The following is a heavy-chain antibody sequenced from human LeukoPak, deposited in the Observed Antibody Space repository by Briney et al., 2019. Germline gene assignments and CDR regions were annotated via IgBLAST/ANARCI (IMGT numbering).Heavy chain of an antibody. V-gene: IGHV1-2*02. CDR2: INPNSGGT. Sequence: GASVKVSCKASGYTFTGYYMHWVRQAPGQGLEWMGWINPNSGGTNYAQKFQGRVTMTRDTSTSTVYMELSSLRSEDTAVYYCARGGYSYGFVDYWGQGTLVTVSS. J-gene: IGHJ4*02. CDR1: GYTFTGYY. D-gene: IGHD5-18*01. CDR3: ARGGYSYGFVDY.